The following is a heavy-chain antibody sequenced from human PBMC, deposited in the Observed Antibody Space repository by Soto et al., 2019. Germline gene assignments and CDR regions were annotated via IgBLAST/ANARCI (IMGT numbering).Heavy chain of an antibody. CDR2: IYVGDSDT. V-gene: IGHV5-51*01. CDR3: ARAVTGTLHPYPFDY. D-gene: IGHD2-21*02. J-gene: IGHJ4*02. CDR1: GYSFTTYW. Sequence: GESLKISCKGSGYSFTTYWIGWVRQMPGRGLEWMRIIYVGDSDTRYSPSFQGQVTISVDKSITTAYLQWSSLKASDTAMYYCARAVTGTLHPYPFDYWGQGTPVTVSS.